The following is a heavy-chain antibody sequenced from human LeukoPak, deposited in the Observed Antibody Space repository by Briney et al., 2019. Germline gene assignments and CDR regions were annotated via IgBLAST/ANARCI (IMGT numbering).Heavy chain of an antibody. CDR1: GGSISSYY. CDR3: AGDRGPPYDYYGSGSYYTPSYFDY. CDR2: IYYSGST. Sequence: SETLSLTCTVSGGSISSYYWSWIRQPPGKGLEWIGYIYYSGSTNYNPSLKSRVTISVDTSKNQFSLKLSSVTAADTAVYYCAGDRGPPYDYYGSGSYYTPSYFDYWGQGTLVTVSS. D-gene: IGHD3-10*01. J-gene: IGHJ4*02. V-gene: IGHV4-59*01.